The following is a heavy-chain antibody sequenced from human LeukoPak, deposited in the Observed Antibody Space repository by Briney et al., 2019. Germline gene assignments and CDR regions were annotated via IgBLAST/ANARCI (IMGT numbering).Heavy chain of an antibody. Sequence: KPSETLSLTCTVSGGSISSGGYYWSWIRQHPGKGLEWIGYIYYSGSTYYNPSLKSRVTISVDTSKNQFSLKLSSVTAADTAVYYCARVMGRSNFYGGNPRSYYFDYWGQGTLVTVSS. CDR3: ARVMGRSNFYGGNPRSYYFDY. J-gene: IGHJ4*02. V-gene: IGHV4-31*03. D-gene: IGHD4-23*01. CDR1: GGSISSGGYY. CDR2: IYYSGST.